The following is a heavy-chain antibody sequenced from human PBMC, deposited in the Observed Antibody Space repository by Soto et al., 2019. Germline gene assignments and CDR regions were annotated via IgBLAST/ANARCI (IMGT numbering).Heavy chain of an antibody. D-gene: IGHD4-17*01. V-gene: IGHV3-64D*06. CDR1: VFTFSMFS. CDR3: VHPRSTVQIPPT. CDR2: ISSNGDST. J-gene: IGHJ5*02. Sequence: PGGSLRLSCSASVFTFSMFSMHWFRQAPGKGLEYVSGISSNGDSTYYADSVKGRFTISRDNSKNTLYLQMSSLRAVDTAVYYCVHPRSTVQIPPTWGQGTLVTVPS.